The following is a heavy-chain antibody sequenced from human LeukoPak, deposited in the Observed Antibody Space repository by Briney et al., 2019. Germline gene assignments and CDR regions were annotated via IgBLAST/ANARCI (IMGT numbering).Heavy chain of an antibody. J-gene: IGHJ3*02. D-gene: IGHD6-19*01. CDR1: GGSISSSSYY. V-gene: IGHV4-39*07. CDR3: AISVAGLGDAFDI. Sequence: SETLSLTCTVSGGSISSSSYYWGWIRQPPGKGLEWIGSIYYSGSTNYNPSLKSRVTISVDTSKNQFSLKLSSVTAADTAVYYCAISVAGLGDAFDIWGQGTMVTVSS. CDR2: IYYSGST.